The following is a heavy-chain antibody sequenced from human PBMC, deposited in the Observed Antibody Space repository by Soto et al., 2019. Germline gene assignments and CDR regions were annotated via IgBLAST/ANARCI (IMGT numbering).Heavy chain of an antibody. Sequence: SETLSLTCSVSGGSVSDKTYYWSWIRQPPEKRLEWIGYVYYSGTTNYNPSLKSRVTISVDLSENQFSLRLSSVTTADTALYYCARTTAVPNSLRSRYFFDYWGQGTLVTVSS. CDR2: VYYSGTT. D-gene: IGHD4-17*01. CDR1: GGSVSDKTYY. J-gene: IGHJ4*02. V-gene: IGHV4-61*01. CDR3: ARTTAVPNSLRSRYFFDY.